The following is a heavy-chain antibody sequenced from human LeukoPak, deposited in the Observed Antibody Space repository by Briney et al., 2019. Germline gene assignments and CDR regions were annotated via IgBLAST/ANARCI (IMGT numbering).Heavy chain of an antibody. D-gene: IGHD6-13*01. Sequence: SETLSLTCTVSDYYISSGHYWGWIRQPPGKGLEWIGYIYYSGSTYYNPSLKSRVTISVDTSKNQFSLKLSSVTAADTAVYYCARDLIAAAVRYFDPWGQGTLVTVSS. CDR3: ARDLIAAAVRYFDP. CDR2: IYYSGST. CDR1: DYYISSGHY. J-gene: IGHJ5*02. V-gene: IGHV4-38-2*02.